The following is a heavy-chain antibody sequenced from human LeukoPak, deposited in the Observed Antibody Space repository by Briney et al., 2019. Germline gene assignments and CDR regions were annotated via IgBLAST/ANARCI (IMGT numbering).Heavy chain of an antibody. D-gene: IGHD5-18*01. J-gene: IGHJ4*02. CDR3: ARLTWIHDYYFDY. Sequence: PSETLSLTCAVYGGSFSGYYWSWIRQPPGKGLEWIGEINHSGSTNYNPSLKSRVTISVDTSKNQFSLKLSSVTAADTAVYYCARLTWIHDYYFDYWGQGTLVTVSS. V-gene: IGHV4-34*01. CDR1: GGSFSGYY. CDR2: INHSGST.